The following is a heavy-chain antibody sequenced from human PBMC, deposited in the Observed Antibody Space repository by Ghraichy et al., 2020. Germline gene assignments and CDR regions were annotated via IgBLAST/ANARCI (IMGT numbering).Heavy chain of an antibody. CDR2: IKSKADGGTT. Sequence: GGSLRLSCAVSGFTFSNAWMNWVRQAPGKGLEWVGRIKSKADGGTTDYAAPVKGRFTISRDDSKNTLSLQMNSLKTEDTAVYYCTADYPGESVVVDYWGQGTLVPVTS. CDR3: TADYPGESVVVDY. J-gene: IGHJ4*02. D-gene: IGHD2-15*01. CDR1: GFTFSNAW. V-gene: IGHV3-15*01.